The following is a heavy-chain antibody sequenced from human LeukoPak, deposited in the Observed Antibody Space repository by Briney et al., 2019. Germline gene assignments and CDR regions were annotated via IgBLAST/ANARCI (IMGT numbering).Heavy chain of an antibody. V-gene: IGHV4-59*01. Sequence: NPSETLSLTCTVSGGSISSYYWSWILQPPGKGLEWIGYIYYSGSTNYNPSLKSRVTISVDTSKNQFSLKLSSVTAADTAVYYCVGSDILTGYYHMDVWGKGTTVTISS. CDR2: IYYSGST. CDR3: VGSDILTGYYHMDV. D-gene: IGHD3-9*01. J-gene: IGHJ6*03. CDR1: GGSISSYY.